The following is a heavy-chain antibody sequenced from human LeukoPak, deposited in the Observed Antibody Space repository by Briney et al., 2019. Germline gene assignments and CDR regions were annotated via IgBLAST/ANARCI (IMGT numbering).Heavy chain of an antibody. V-gene: IGHV1-8*02. CDR2: MNPNSGNT. D-gene: IGHD1-14*01. CDR3: ARMTRTPALTAAGYGMDV. CDR1: GYTFTSYD. Sequence: GASVKVSCKASGYTFTSYDINWVRQATGQGLEWMGWMNPNSGNTGYAQKFQGRVTMTRNTSISTAYMELSSLRSEDTAVYYCARMTRTPALTAAGYGMDVWGQGTTVTVSS. J-gene: IGHJ6*02.